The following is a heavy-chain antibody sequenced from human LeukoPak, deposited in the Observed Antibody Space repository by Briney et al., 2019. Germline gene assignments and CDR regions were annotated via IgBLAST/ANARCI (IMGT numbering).Heavy chain of an antibody. CDR1: GGSISSSY. J-gene: IGHJ4*02. CDR3: ARDRTGFEY. CDR2: IYYSGST. V-gene: IGHV4-59*01. D-gene: IGHD1-14*01. Sequence: SEALSLTCTVSGGSISSSYWSWIRQPPGKGLEWIGYIYYSGSTNYNPSLKSRVTISVDTSKNQFSLKLSSVTAADTAVSYCARDRTGFEYWGQGTLVTVSS.